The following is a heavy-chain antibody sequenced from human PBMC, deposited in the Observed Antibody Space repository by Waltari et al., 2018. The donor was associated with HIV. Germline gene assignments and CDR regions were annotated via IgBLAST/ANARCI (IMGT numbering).Heavy chain of an antibody. CDR1: GFTFSGYW. J-gene: IGHJ4*02. D-gene: IGHD6-13*01. V-gene: IGHV3-7*01. CDR3: ARRGGRSSPLGY. CDR2: IKQDGSEI. Sequence: EVQLVEAEGGLVQPGGSLRLSCAASGFTFSGYWRSLVRQAPGKGLEWVANIKQDGSEIYYVDSVKGRFTISRDNAKNSLYLQMNSLRAEDTAVYFCARRGGRSSPLGYWGQGTLVTVSS.